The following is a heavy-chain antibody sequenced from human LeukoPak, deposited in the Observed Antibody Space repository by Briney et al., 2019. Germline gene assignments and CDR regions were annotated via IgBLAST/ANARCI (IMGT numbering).Heavy chain of an antibody. Sequence: GGSLRLSCAASGFTVSTNYMSWVRQAPGKGLEWVSVISSGGTPYYAGSVKGRFTISRDSSENTLYLQMHSLRAEDTAVNYCARGGAGYAFDYWGQGTLVTVSS. CDR3: ARGGAGYAFDY. CDR2: ISSGGTP. D-gene: IGHD5-12*01. CDR1: GFTVSTNY. V-gene: IGHV3-66*02. J-gene: IGHJ4*02.